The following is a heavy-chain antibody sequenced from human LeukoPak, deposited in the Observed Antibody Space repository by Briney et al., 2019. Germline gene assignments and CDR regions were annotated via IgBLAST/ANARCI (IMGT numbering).Heavy chain of an antibody. V-gene: IGHV3-23*01. Sequence: PGGSLRLSCAASGFTFSNYGMNWVRQAPGKGLEWVSTITGSGTTTYRADSVQGRFTISRDNSNNTLYLQMNSLRAEDTALYYCAKPIWGAFPREMDVWGKGTTVTISS. CDR1: GFTFSNYG. CDR2: ITGSGTTT. J-gene: IGHJ6*04. D-gene: IGHD3-16*01. CDR3: AKPIWGAFPREMDV.